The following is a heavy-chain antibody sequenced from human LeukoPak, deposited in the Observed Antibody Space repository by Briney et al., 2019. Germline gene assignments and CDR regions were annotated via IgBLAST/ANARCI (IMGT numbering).Heavy chain of an antibody. CDR2: ITSDGSNI. J-gene: IGHJ4*02. CDR3: ARGGHSSFDY. D-gene: IGHD3-16*01. CDR1: GFTFSNFW. Sequence: PGGSLRLSCAASGFTFSNFWLHWVRRAPGKGLEWVSRITSDGSNINYADSVQGRFTISRDNAKNTLYLQMNSLRAEDTAVYYCARGGHSSFDYWGQGALVTVSS. V-gene: IGHV3-74*01.